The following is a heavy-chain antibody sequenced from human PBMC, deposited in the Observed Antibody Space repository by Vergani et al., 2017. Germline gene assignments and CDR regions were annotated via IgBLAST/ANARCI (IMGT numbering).Heavy chain of an antibody. D-gene: IGHD4-17*01. V-gene: IGHV3-23*01. J-gene: IGHJ4*02. CDR2: ISGSGGST. CDR1: GFTFGDYA. CDR3: AKDHSYGDYYFDY. Sequence: EVQLLESGGGLVQPGGSLRLSCTASGFTFGDYAMSWFRQAPGKGLEWVSAISGSGGSTYYADSVKGRFTISRDNSKNTLYLQMNSLRAEDTAVYYCAKDHSYGDYYFDYWGQGTLVTVSS.